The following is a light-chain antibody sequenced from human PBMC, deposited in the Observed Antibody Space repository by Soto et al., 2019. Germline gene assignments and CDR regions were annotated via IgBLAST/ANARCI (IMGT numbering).Light chain of an antibody. CDR3: SSYTTNSTPYV. V-gene: IGLV2-14*01. J-gene: IGLJ1*01. CDR2: EVS. Sequence: QSALTQPRSVSGSPGQSVTISCTGTGSDVGFYDYVSWYQQHPGKAPKLIIYEVSNRPSGVSNRFSGSKSGNTASLTISGLQAEDEADYYCSSYTTNSTPYVFGTGTKLTVL. CDR1: GSDVGFYDY.